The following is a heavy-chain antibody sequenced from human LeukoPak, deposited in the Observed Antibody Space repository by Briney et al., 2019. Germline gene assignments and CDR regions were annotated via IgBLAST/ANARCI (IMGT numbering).Heavy chain of an antibody. CDR2: IYHSGST. CDR1: GGSISSGGYY. V-gene: IGHV4-31*09. CDR3: VRRRYNYGFDS. D-gene: IGHD5-18*01. J-gene: IGHJ4*02. Sequence: SQTLSLTCTVSGGSISSGGYYWSWIRQHPGKGLEWIGGIYHSGSTNYNPSLKRRVTMSVDKSKNQFSLKLSSVTAADTAVFYCVRRRYNYGFDSWGQGTLVTVSS.